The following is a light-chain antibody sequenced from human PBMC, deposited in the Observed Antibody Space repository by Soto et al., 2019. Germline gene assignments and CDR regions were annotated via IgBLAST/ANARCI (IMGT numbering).Light chain of an antibody. CDR1: QSVSSSY. J-gene: IGKJ2*01. V-gene: IGKV3-20*01. CDR3: QQYGSPSYT. CDR2: GAS. Sequence: EIVLTQSPGTLSLSPGERATLSCRASQSVSSSYLAWYQQKPGQAPRLLIYGASSRATGIPDRFSGSGSGTHFPLTISRLEPEDLAVYYCQQYGSPSYTFGQGTKREIK.